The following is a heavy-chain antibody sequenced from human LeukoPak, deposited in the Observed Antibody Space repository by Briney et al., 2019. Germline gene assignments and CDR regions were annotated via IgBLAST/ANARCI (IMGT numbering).Heavy chain of an antibody. CDR3: ARGSGWVPFDY. CDR2: INPSGGRT. D-gene: IGHD6-19*01. CDR1: GYTFTSYY. Sequence: GSVKLSCTASGYTFTSYYMHWVRQAPGQGLEWMGIINPSGGRTSYAQKFQGRVTMTRDTSTSAVYLDLSSLRSEDTAVYYCARGSGWVPFDYWGQETLVTVSS. V-gene: IGHV1-46*01. J-gene: IGHJ4*02.